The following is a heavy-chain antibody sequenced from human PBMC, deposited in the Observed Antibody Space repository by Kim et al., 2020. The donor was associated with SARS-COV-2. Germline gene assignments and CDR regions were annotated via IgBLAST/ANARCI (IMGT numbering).Heavy chain of an antibody. CDR1: GGSFSGYY. CDR2: INHSGST. CDR3: ATGPPKVGAWFDL. J-gene: IGHJ5*02. Sequence: SETLSLTCAVYGGSFSGYYWSWIRQPPGKGLEWIGEINHSGSTNYNPSLQSRLTISVDTSKNQLSLKLSSATAAATAAYYCATGPPKVGAWFDLWGQGTL. V-gene: IGHV4-34*01. D-gene: IGHD3-16*01.